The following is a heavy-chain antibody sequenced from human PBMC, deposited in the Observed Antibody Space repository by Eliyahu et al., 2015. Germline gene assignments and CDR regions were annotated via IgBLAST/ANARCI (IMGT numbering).Heavy chain of an antibody. CDR2: IYYSGTT. CDR1: GGSISSSSSY. Sequence: QLQLQESGPGLVKPSETLSLTCSVSGGSISSSSSYWGWVRQPPGKGLEWIGNIYYSGTTYYNPSLRSRATISVDTSKNQFSLKLTSVTAADTAVYYCARPHTAGGMTKYYFDYWGQGTLVTVSS. J-gene: IGHJ4*02. V-gene: IGHV4-39*01. CDR3: ARPHTAGGMTKYYFDY. D-gene: IGHD1-14*01.